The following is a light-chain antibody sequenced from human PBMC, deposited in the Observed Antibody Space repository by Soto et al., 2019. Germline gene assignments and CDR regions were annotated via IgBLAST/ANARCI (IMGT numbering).Light chain of an antibody. CDR3: QMHNSAPFS. CDR2: TAS. J-gene: IGKJ3*01. V-gene: IGKV1-27*01. CDR1: QAISNY. Sequence: DIQMTQSPSSLSASVGDRVTITCRASQAISNYVAWYQQRPGKVPKLLIYTASTLQSGLPSRFSGSGSGTDFTLTISSLQPEDVATYYCQMHNSAPFSFGPGTKVDIK.